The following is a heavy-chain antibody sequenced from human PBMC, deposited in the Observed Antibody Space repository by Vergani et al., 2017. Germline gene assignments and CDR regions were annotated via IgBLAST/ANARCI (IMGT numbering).Heavy chain of an antibody. D-gene: IGHD2-2*01. CDR1: GGTFSSYA. CDR3: ATRYCSSTSCYGSYYYYYGMDV. Sequence: VQLVESGAEVKKPGSSVKVSCKASGGTFSSYAISWVRQAPGQGLEWMGRIIPIFGTANYAQKFQGRVTITADESTSTAYMELSSLRSEDTAVYYCATRYCSSTSCYGSYYYYYGMDVWGQGTTVTVSS. V-gene: IGHV1-69*18. CDR2: IIPIFGTA. J-gene: IGHJ6*02.